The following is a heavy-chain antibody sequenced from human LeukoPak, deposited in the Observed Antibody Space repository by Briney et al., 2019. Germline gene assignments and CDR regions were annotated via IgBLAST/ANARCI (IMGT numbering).Heavy chain of an antibody. Sequence: SETLSLTCTVSGGSTSSSSYYWGWIRQPPGKGLEWLASIYYSGSTYYNPSLKSRVTLSVGTSKNQFSLKLSSVTAADTALYYCARLLYDRSGYYYFDYWGQGTLVTVSS. CDR3: ARLLYDRSGYYYFDY. J-gene: IGHJ4*02. V-gene: IGHV4-39*01. CDR1: GGSTSSSSYY. CDR2: IYYSGST. D-gene: IGHD3-22*01.